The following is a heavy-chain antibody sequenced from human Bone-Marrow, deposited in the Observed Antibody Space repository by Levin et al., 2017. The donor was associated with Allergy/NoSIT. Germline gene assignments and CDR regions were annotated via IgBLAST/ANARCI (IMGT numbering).Heavy chain of an antibody. Sequence: LSLTCAASGFTFSSYSMSWVRQAPGKGLEWVSAIIASGGSTYYADSVKGRFTISRDNSKNTLYLQMNSLIAEDTAVYYCAKKEYSRSSFFDYWGQGTLVTVSS. CDR1: GFTFSSYS. D-gene: IGHD6-6*01. CDR3: AKKEYSRSSFFDY. J-gene: IGHJ4*02. CDR2: IIASGGST. V-gene: IGHV3-23*01.